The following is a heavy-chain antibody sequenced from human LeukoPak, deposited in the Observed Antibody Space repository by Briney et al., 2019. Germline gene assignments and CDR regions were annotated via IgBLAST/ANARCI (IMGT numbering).Heavy chain of an antibody. CDR1: GGSISSGSYY. CDR2: IYISGSI. V-gene: IGHV4-61*02. D-gene: IGHD1-14*01. J-gene: IGHJ6*02. Sequence: SETLSLTCTVSGGSISSGSYYWSWIRQPAGKGLEWIGRIYISGSINYNPSLKSRVTISVDTSNNQFSLKLSSVTAADTAVYYCARAPSRMLMNVWGQGTTVTVSS. CDR3: ARAPSRMLMNV.